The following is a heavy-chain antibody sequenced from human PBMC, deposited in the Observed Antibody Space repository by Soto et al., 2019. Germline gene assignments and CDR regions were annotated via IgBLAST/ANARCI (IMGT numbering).Heavy chain of an antibody. J-gene: IGHJ5*02. CDR1: GFTFSSYS. CDR2: ISSSSSYI. D-gene: IGHD3-10*01. V-gene: IGHV3-21*01. CDR3: ARDTYYYGSWSYSP. Sequence: EVQLVESGGGLVKPGGSLRLSCAASGFTFSSYSMNWVRQAPGKGLEWVSSISSSSSYIYYADSVKGRFTISRDNAKNSLYLQMTSLRAEDTSVYYCARDTYYYGSWSYSPWGQGTLVSVSS.